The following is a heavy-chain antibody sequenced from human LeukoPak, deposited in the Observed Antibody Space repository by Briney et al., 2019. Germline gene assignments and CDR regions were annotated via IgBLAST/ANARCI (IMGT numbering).Heavy chain of an antibody. CDR1: GYTFTSYY. D-gene: IGHD2-2*01. CDR2: INPSGGST. Sequence: ASVKVSCKASGYTFTSYYMHWVRQAPGQGLEWMGIINPSGGSTSYAQKFQGRVTMTRDTSTSTVYMELSSLRSEDTAVYYCVRDVGCSSTSCYVDAFDIWGQGTMVTVSS. CDR3: VRDVGCSSTSCYVDAFDI. J-gene: IGHJ3*02. V-gene: IGHV1-46*01.